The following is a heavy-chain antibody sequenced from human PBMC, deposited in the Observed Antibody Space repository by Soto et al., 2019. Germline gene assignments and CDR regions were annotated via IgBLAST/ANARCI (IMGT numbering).Heavy chain of an antibody. CDR2: ISSNGGST. CDR3: VKAHTLYSSGWFYGMDV. Sequence: GGSLRLSCSASGFTFSSYAMHWVRQAPGKGLEYVSAISSNGGSTYYADSVKGRFTISRDNSKNTLYPQMSSLRAEDTAVYYCVKAHTLYSSGWFYGMDVWGQGTTVTVSS. V-gene: IGHV3-64D*08. CDR1: GFTFSSYA. D-gene: IGHD6-19*01. J-gene: IGHJ6*02.